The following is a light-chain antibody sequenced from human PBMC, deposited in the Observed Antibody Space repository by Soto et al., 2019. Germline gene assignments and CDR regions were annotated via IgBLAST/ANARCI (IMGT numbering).Light chain of an antibody. CDR1: QSIGTS. J-gene: IGKJ2*01. CDR2: DAS. V-gene: IGKV3-11*01. Sequence: IVLTQSPATLSLSPGERATLACRADQSIGTSVAWYQQKPGQAPRLLIYDASNSASGIAARFSGSRSGTDFTLSISTLEPEDFAVYYRLQRYNWPLYPFGPGTTLEIK. CDR3: LQRYNWPLYP.